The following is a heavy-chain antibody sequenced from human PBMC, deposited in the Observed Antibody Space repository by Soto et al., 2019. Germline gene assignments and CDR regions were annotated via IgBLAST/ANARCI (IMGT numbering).Heavy chain of an antibody. CDR2: IKSKTDGGTT. Sequence: PGGSLRLSCAASVFTFSNAWMNWVRQAPGKGLEWVGRIKSKTDGGTTDYAAPVKGRFTISRDDSKNTLYLQMNSLKTEDTAVYYCTTDFVVAATFRYYYGMDVWGQGTTVTVSS. D-gene: IGHD2-15*01. CDR3: TTDFVVAATFRYYYGMDV. J-gene: IGHJ6*02. V-gene: IGHV3-15*07. CDR1: VFTFSNAW.